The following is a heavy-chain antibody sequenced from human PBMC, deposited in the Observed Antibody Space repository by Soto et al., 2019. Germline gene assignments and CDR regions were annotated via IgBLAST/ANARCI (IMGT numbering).Heavy chain of an antibody. CDR1: GYRFSSYW. J-gene: IGHJ4*02. CDR3: VLMVVAAKGLDY. Sequence: GESLKISCKGSGYRFSSYWVGWVRQMAGKGLEWMGMIHPGDPDTIYSPSFQGQVTISADKSTSTAYLQWSSLKASDTAMYYCVLMVVAAKGLDYWGQGTLVTVSS. V-gene: IGHV5-51*01. CDR2: IHPGDPDT. D-gene: IGHD2-15*01.